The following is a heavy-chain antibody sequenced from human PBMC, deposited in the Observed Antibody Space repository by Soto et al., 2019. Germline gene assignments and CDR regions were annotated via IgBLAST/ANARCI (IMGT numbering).Heavy chain of an antibody. Sequence: GGSLRLSCAASGFTLSNYAVNWVRQAPGKGLEWVANIKQDGSEKYYVDSVKGRFTISRDNAKNSLYLQMNSLRAEDTAVYYCARGSSTAAGTRTKHWGQGTLVTVSS. CDR1: GFTLSNYA. CDR2: IKQDGSEK. V-gene: IGHV3-7*05. D-gene: IGHD6-13*01. J-gene: IGHJ4*02. CDR3: ARGSSTAAGTRTKH.